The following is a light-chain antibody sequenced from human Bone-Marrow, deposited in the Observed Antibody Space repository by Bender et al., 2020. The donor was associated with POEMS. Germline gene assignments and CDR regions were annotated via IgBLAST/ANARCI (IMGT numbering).Light chain of an antibody. CDR2: HST. Sequence: SYEVTQPPSVSVSAGQTATITCSGENLGDKHACWYQQKPGQSPVVVLYHSTKRPPGIPERFSGSISVNTATLTITETQAVDEADYFCHAWDRNTVVFGGGTKLTVL. V-gene: IGLV3-1*01. CDR1: NLGDKH. CDR3: HAWDRNTVV. J-gene: IGLJ2*01.